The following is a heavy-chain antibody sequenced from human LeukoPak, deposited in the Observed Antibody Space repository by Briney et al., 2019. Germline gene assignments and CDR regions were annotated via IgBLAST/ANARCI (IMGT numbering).Heavy chain of an antibody. D-gene: IGHD3-22*01. V-gene: IGHV3-66*02. CDR1: GFTVSNNY. J-gene: IGHJ4*02. Sequence: GGSLRLSCAASGFTVSNNYMSWVRQAPGKGLKGGSVIYSGGSTYYADSVKGRFTISRDNSKNALYLQMNSLRAEDKAVYYCARDYYDSSGAGSLWGQGTLVTVSS. CDR3: ARDYYDSSGAGSL. CDR2: IYSGGST.